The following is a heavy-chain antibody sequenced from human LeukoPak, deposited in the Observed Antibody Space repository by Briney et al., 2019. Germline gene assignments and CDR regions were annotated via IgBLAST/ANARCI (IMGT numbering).Heavy chain of an antibody. D-gene: IGHD2-8*01. V-gene: IGHV1-69*13. CDR3: ARGVVLMVYVNYFDY. Sequence: GASVKVSCKASGGTFSSYAISWVRQAPGQGLEWMGGIIPIFGTANYAQKFQGRVTITADESTSTAYMELSSLRSEDTAVYYCARGVVLMVYVNYFDYWGQGTLVTVSS. CDR2: IIPIFGTA. CDR1: GGTFSSYA. J-gene: IGHJ4*02.